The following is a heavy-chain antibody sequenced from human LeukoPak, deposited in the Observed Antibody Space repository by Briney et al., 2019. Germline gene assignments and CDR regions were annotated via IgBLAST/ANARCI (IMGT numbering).Heavy chain of an antibody. CDR1: GFTFSTYL. J-gene: IGHJ4*02. V-gene: IGHV3-48*02. CDR2: ITSGSTTI. D-gene: IGHD3-22*01. CDR3: AGDLTTSFNVFDH. Sequence: GGSLRLSCAVYGFTFSTYLVTWVRQARAWVVEWDSYITSGSTTIYYAEAGKGGFTISRDNAKNLLYRQMNSVRDEETAVYYCAGDLTTSFNVFDHWGQGTLVTVSS.